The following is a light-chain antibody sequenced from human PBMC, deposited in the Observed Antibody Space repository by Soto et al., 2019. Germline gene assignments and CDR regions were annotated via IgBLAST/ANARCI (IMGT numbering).Light chain of an antibody. V-gene: IGLV2-11*01. CDR2: DVS. CDR3: SSYTSSSTLV. J-gene: IGLJ2*01. Sequence: QSALTQPRSVSGPPGQSVSISCSGTSSDVGTYNYVSWYQQHPGKAPKLMIYDVSKRPSGVPDRFSGSKSGNTASLTISGLQAEDEADYYCSSYTSSSTLVFGGGTKLTVL. CDR1: SSDVGTYNY.